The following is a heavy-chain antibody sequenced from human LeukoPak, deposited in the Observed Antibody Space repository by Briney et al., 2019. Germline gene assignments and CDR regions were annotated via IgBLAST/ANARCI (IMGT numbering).Heavy chain of an antibody. J-gene: IGHJ4*02. D-gene: IGHD1-1*01. CDR2: ISSDGSSS. V-gene: IGHV3-74*01. Sequence: GGSLRLSCAASGFTFSNSWMHWVRQVPGKGLVWVSRISSDGSSSIYADSVKGRFTISRDNAKNTLYLQMNSLRAEDTAVYYCARMATAFDYWGQGTLVTVST. CDR1: GFTFSNSW. CDR3: ARMATAFDY.